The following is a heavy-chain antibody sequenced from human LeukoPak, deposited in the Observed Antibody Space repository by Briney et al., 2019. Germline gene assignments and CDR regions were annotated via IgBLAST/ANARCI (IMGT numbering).Heavy chain of an antibody. J-gene: IGHJ5*02. D-gene: IGHD3-22*01. CDR2: MYYSGST. Sequence: SETLSLTCTVSGGSISSGDYYWSWIRQPPGKGLEWIAYMYYSGSTYYNPSLKSRVTMSADTSKNQISLKLNSVTAADTAVYYCARPYYYDSRIDRWGQGSLVT. CDR1: GGSISSGDYY. V-gene: IGHV4-30-4*01. CDR3: ARPYYYDSRIDR.